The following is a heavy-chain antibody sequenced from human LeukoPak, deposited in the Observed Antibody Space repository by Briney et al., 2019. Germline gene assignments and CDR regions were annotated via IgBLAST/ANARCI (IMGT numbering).Heavy chain of an antibody. CDR1: GGSNSSYY. CDR2: IYYTGST. Sequence: SETLSLTCTVSGGSNSSYYWSWIRQPPGKGLEWIGYIYYTGSTNYNPSLKSRVTISVDTSKNQFSLKLSSVTAADTAVYYCARYGSGSYRQFDYWGQGTLVTVSS. D-gene: IGHD3-10*01. J-gene: IGHJ4*02. CDR3: ARYGSGSYRQFDY. V-gene: IGHV4-59*01.